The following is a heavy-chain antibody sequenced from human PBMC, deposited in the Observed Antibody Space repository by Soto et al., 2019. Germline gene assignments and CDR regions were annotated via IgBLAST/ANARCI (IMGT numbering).Heavy chain of an antibody. V-gene: IGHV1-46*03. CDR2: INPNGGST. CDR1: GYIFTNFY. CDR3: TRGLASGEY. J-gene: IGHJ4*02. D-gene: IGHD6-6*01. Sequence: QVQLVQPGAEVKKPGASVKFSCKASGYIFTNFYIHWVRQAPGQGLEWIGIINPNGGSTNYGQNFQGRVTMTRDTSTSTGYMDLSSLRSEGTAVYYCTRGLASGEYWGQGTLITVSS.